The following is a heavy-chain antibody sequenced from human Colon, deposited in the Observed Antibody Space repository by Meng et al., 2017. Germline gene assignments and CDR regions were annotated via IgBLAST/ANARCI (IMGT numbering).Heavy chain of an antibody. V-gene: IGHV4-30-4*01. J-gene: IGHJ4*02. CDR2: IHSSGNT. D-gene: IGHD2-2*01. Sequence: QVQLQESGPGVVKPSQTLFLNCTISGCSINSSDYYWNWIRQSPGKGLELLGYIHSSGNTYYTPSLKSRLTMSLDTSKNQFSLRLTSVTAADTAVYYCARNPVIPDARTFDFWGQGALVTVSS. CDR3: ARNPVIPDARTFDF. CDR1: GCSINSSDYY.